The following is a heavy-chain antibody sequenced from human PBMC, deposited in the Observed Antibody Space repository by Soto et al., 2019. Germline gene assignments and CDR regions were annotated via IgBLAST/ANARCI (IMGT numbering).Heavy chain of an antibody. CDR2: IYYSGST. J-gene: IGHJ1*01. CDR3: ARLYCSGGSCYPPLH. V-gene: IGHV4-39*01. Sequence: SETLSLTCTVSGGSISSSSYYWGWIRQPPGKGLEWIGSIYYSGSTYYNPSLKSRVTISVDTSKNQFSLKLSSVTAADTAVYYCARLYCSGGSCYPPLHWGQGTLVTVSS. D-gene: IGHD2-15*01. CDR1: GGSISSSSYY.